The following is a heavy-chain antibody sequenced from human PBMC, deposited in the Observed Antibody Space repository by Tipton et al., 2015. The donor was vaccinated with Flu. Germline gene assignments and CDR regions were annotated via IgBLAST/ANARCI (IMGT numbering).Heavy chain of an antibody. CDR1: GGTFSSYA. CDR3: ARGGGYDFWSGYYTPCWFDP. V-gene: IGHV1-69*09. Sequence: QLVQSGAEVKKPGSSVKVSCKASGGTFSSYAISWVRQAPGQGLEWMGRIIPILGIANYAQKFQGRVTITADKSTSTAYMELSSLRSEDTAVYYCARGGGYDFWSGYYTPCWFDPWGQGTLVTVSS. D-gene: IGHD3-3*01. J-gene: IGHJ5*02. CDR2: IIPILGIA.